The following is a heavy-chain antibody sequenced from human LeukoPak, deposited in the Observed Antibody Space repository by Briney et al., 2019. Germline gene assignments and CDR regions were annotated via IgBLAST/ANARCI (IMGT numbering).Heavy chain of an antibody. V-gene: IGHV3-9*01. J-gene: IGHJ4*02. D-gene: IGHD3-10*01. CDR1: GFTFDDYA. CDR3: AKGSYGSGSYVDY. Sequence: PGRSLRLSCAASGFTFDDYAMHWVRQGPGKGLEWVSGISWNSGSIGYADSVKGRFTISRDNAKNSLYLQMNSLRAEDTALYYCAKGSYGSGSYVDYWGQGTLITVSS. CDR2: ISWNSGSI.